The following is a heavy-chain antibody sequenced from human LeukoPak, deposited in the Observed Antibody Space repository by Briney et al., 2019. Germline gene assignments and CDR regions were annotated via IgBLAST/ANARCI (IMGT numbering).Heavy chain of an antibody. V-gene: IGHV4-59*08. CDR3: ARRSSNWYFDY. D-gene: IGHD4-11*01. Sequence: SETLSLTCTVSGGSISSYYWSWIRQPPGKGLEWIGYIYDSGSTNYNPSLKSRVTISMDTSKNQFSLKLSSVTAAGTAVYYCARRSSNWYFDYWGQGTLVTVSS. CDR2: IYDSGST. CDR1: GGSISSYY. J-gene: IGHJ4*02.